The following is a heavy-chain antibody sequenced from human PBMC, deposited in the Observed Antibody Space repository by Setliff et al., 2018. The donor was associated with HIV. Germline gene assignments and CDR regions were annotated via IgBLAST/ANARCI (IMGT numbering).Heavy chain of an antibody. CDR1: GGSISSYY. CDR3: AGQQIWYSSGESGY. D-gene: IGHD6-19*01. V-gene: IGHV4-34*01. Sequence: SETLSLTCTVSGGSISSYYWSWIRQPPGKGLEWIGEINHSGSTNYNPSLKSRVTISVDTSKNQFSLKLSSVNAADTAVCYCAGQQIWYSSGESGYWGQGTLVTVSS. J-gene: IGHJ4*02. CDR2: INHSGST.